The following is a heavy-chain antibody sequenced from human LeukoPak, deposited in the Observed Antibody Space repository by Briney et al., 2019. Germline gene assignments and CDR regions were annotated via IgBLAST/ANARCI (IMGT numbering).Heavy chain of an antibody. CDR1: GGSISSYY. V-gene: IGHV4-59*01. J-gene: IGHJ3*02. CDR2: IYYSGST. Sequence: KPSETLSLTCTVSGGSISSYYWSWIRQPPGKGLEWIGYIYYSGSTNYNPSLKSQCTISIYTSKNQLSLKLTSGTAAATAFDCGGCTNYNPSIKRRVTISVDTSKHQFSLKLSSVTAADTAVYYCARDRGSSGWYGDVFDIWGQGTMVTVSS. D-gene: IGHD3-10*01. CDR3: GCTNYNPSIKRRVTISVDTSKHQFSLKLSSVTAADTAVYYCARDRGSSGWYGDVFDI.